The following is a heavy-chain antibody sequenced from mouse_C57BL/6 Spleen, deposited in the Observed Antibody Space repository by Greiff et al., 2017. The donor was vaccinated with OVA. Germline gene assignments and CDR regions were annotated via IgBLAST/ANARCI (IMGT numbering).Heavy chain of an antibody. D-gene: IGHD1-1*01. J-gene: IGHJ3*01. CDR2: INPSNGGT. Sequence: VQLQQSGTELVKPGASVKLSCKASGYTFTSYWMHWVKQRPGQGLEWIGNINPSNGGTNYNEKFKSKATLTVDKSSSTAYMQLSSLTSEDSAVYYCAYYYGSRGAWFAYWGQGTLVTVSA. CDR1: GYTFTSYW. V-gene: IGHV1-53*01. CDR3: AYYYGSRGAWFAY.